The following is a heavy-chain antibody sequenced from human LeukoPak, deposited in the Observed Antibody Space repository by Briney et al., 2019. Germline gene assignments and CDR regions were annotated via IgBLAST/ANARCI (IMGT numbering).Heavy chain of an antibody. CDR3: AKDRRPTYYSDSSGYYFRDAFAV. J-gene: IGHJ3*01. Sequence: PGGSLRLSCAASGFTFSSYGMSWVRQAPGKGLEWVSAISGSGGSTYYADSVKGRFTISRDNSKNTLYLQMNSLRAEDTAVYYCAKDRRPTYYSDSSGYYFRDAFAVWGQGTMVTVSS. CDR1: GFTFSSYG. D-gene: IGHD3-22*01. V-gene: IGHV3-23*01. CDR2: ISGSGGST.